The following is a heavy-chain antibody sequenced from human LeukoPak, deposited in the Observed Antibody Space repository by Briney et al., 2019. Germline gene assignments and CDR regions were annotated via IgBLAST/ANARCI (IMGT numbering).Heavy chain of an antibody. CDR2: IYTSGST. J-gene: IGHJ4*02. V-gene: IGHV4-59*10. CDR3: ARGSIVATRFDY. Sequence: PSETLSLTCAVYGGSFSGYYWSWIRQPAGKGLEWIGRIYTSGSTNYNPSLKSRVTMSVDTSKNQFSLKLSSVTAADTAVYYCARGSIVATRFDYWGQGTLVTVSS. CDR1: GGSFSGYY. D-gene: IGHD5-12*01.